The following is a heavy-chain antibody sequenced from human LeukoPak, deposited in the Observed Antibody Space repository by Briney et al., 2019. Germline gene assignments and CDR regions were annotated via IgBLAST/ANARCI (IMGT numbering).Heavy chain of an antibody. CDR2: INHSGST. J-gene: IGHJ6*03. Sequence: SETLSLTCAVYGGSFSGYYWSWIRQPPGKGLEWIGEINHSGSTNYNPSLKSRVTISVDTSKNQFSLKLSSVTAADTAVYYCARRRVRGVKYYYYMDVWGKGTTVTISS. V-gene: IGHV4-34*01. CDR3: ARRRVRGVKYYYYMDV. CDR1: GGSFSGYY. D-gene: IGHD3-10*01.